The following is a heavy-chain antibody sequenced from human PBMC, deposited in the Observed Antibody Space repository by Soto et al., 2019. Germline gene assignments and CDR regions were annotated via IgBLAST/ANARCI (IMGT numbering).Heavy chain of an antibody. Sequence: QVQLQESVPGLVKPWGTLSLTCAVSGVSISAGNWWSWVRQPPGKGLEWIGEIFDDGNTNYNPSLKSRVIISVDKSHNHFSLKVTSVTAADTAVYYCARVLSGNKEWFDPWGKGTLVTVSS. CDR2: IFDDGNT. J-gene: IGHJ5*02. CDR1: GVSISAGNW. D-gene: IGHD3-10*01. V-gene: IGHV4-4*02. CDR3: ARVLSGNKEWFDP.